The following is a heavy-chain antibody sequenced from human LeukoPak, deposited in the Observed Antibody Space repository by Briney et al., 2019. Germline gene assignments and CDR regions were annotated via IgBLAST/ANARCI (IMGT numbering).Heavy chain of an antibody. Sequence: PSETLSLTCTVSGGSISSYYWSWVRQPPGKGLEWVGYIYYSGRTNYNPSLKSRVTISVDTSKNQFSLKLSSVTAADTAVYYCARLPRAARPFDYWGQGTLVTVSS. V-gene: IGHV4-59*01. J-gene: IGHJ4*02. CDR2: IYYSGRT. CDR1: GGSISSYY. CDR3: ARLPRAARPFDY. D-gene: IGHD6-6*01.